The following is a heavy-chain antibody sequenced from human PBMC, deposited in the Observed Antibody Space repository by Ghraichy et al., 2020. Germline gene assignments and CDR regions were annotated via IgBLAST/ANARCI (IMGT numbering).Heavy chain of an antibody. CDR1: GFTFSTYA. J-gene: IGHJ4*02. Sequence: GGSLRLSCAASGFTFSTYAMNWVRQAPGKGLEWVSTIDNGGYVTYSADSVKGRFIISRDISKNTLHLQMNGLRVDDTAVYYCAKARGGTYPSYHLDYWGPGALVTVSS. CDR3: AKARGGTYPSYHLDY. V-gene: IGHV3-23*01. D-gene: IGHD1-26*01. CDR2: IDNGGYVT.